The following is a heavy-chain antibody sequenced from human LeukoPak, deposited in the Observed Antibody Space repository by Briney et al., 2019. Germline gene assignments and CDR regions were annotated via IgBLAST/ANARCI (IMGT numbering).Heavy chain of an antibody. D-gene: IGHD4-11*01. V-gene: IGHV3-48*04. CDR2: ISSSTSTI. J-gene: IGHJ3*02. Sequence: GGSPRLSCAASGFTFSSYSINWVRQAPGKGLEWVSYISSSTSTIYYADSVKGRFTISRDNAKNSLYLQMNSLRAEDTAVYYCARRGTTYAFDIWGQGTMVTVSS. CDR3: ARRGTTYAFDI. CDR1: GFTFSSYS.